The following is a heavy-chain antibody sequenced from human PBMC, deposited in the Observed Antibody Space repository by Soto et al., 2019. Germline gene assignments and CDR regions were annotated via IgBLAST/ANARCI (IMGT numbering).Heavy chain of an antibody. V-gene: IGHV1-2*02. CDR3: ARDFIWFGELSHYYYYYGMDV. CDR2: INPNSGGT. D-gene: IGHD3-10*01. Sequence: ASVKVSCKASGYTFTGYYMHWVRQAPGQGLEWMGWINPNSGGTNYAQKFQGRVTMTGDTSISTAYMELSRLRSDDTAVYYCARDFIWFGELSHYYYYYGMDVWGQGTTVTVSS. J-gene: IGHJ6*02. CDR1: GYTFTGYY.